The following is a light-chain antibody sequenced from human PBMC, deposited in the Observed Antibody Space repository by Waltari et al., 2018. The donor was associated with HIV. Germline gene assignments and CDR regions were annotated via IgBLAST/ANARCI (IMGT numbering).Light chain of an antibody. CDR1: QSISSY. V-gene: IGKV1-39*01. Sequence: DLQMPQSPSSLSASVGDSVTITCRASQSISSYLNWYQQKPGKAPKLLIYSPSSLQSGVPSRFSGSGSGTDFTLTISSLQPEDFATYYCQQSYSTPITFGQGTRLEIK. CDR3: QQSYSTPIT. CDR2: SPS. J-gene: IGKJ5*01.